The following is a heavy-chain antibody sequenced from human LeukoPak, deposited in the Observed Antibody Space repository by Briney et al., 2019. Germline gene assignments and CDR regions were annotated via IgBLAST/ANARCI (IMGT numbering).Heavy chain of an antibody. V-gene: IGHV4-30-2*01. Sequence: SETLSLTCTVSGGSISSGGYYWRWIRQPPGKGLEWIGYIYHSGSTYYNPSLKSRVTISVDRSKNQFSLKLSSVTAADTAVYYCARDFWSGYPKYYFDYWGQGTLVTVSS. CDR1: GGSISSGGYY. CDR3: ARDFWSGYPKYYFDY. J-gene: IGHJ4*02. D-gene: IGHD3-3*01. CDR2: IYHSGST.